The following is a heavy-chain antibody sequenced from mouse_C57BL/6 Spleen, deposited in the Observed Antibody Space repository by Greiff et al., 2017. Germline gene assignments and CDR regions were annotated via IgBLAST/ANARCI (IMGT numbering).Heavy chain of an antibody. Sequence: EVKLVESGPELVKPGASVKMSCKASGYTFTDYNMHWVKQSHGKSLEWIGYINPNNGGTSYNQKFKGKATLTVNKSSSTAYMELRSLTSEDSAVYYCARLLLRDYFDYWGQGTTLTVSS. CDR3: ARLLLRDYFDY. J-gene: IGHJ2*01. D-gene: IGHD1-1*01. CDR2: INPNNGGT. V-gene: IGHV1-22*01. CDR1: GYTFTDYN.